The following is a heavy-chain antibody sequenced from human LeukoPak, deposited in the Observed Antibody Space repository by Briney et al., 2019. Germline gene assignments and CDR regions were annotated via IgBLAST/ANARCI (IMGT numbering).Heavy chain of an antibody. CDR1: GGTFSSYA. D-gene: IGHD1-7*01. J-gene: IGHJ3*02. CDR3: ARVLRWNYVEDAFDI. V-gene: IGHV1-69*05. Sequence: SVKVSCKASGGTFSSYAISWVRQAPGQGLEWMGGIIPIFGTANYAQKFQGRVTITTDESTSTAYMELSSLRSEDTAVYYCARVLRWNYVEDAFDIWGQGTMVTVSS. CDR2: IIPIFGTA.